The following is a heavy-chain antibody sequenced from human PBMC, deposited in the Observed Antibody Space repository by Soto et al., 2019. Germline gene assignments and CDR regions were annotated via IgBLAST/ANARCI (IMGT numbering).Heavy chain of an antibody. Sequence: PGGSLTLSCASSGFTLDDYAIHWVRQSPGKGLEWVSGISWNSGSIAYVDSVKGRFIISRDNAKNSLYLQMNSLRTEYTAFYYCVKAARTGIGGYFELWGRGTLVTVSS. CDR2: ISWNSGSI. J-gene: IGHJ2*01. CDR3: VKAARTGIGGYFEL. V-gene: IGHV3-9*01. D-gene: IGHD3-10*01. CDR1: GFTLDDYA.